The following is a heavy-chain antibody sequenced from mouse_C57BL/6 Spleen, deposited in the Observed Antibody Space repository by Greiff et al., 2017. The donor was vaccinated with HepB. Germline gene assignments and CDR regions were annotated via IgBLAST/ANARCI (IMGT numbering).Heavy chain of an antibody. CDR1: GYTFTSYW. D-gene: IGHD2-4*01. V-gene: IGHV1-59*01. Sequence: QVQLQQPGAELVRPGPSVKLSCKASGYTFTSYWMHWVKQRPGQGLEWIGVIDPSDSYTNYNQKFKGKATLTVDTSSSTAYMQLSSLTSEDSAVYYCASDDYDGNYAMDYWGQGTSVTVSS. CDR3: ASDDYDGNYAMDY. J-gene: IGHJ4*01. CDR2: IDPSDSYT.